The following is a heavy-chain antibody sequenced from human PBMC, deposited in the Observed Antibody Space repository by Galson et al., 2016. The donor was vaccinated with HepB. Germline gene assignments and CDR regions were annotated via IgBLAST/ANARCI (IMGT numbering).Heavy chain of an antibody. CDR2: IYPGDSDT. Sequence: QSGAEVKTPGESLKISCKGSGYSFTTYRIGWVRQMPGKGLEWMGMIYPGDSDTRYSPSLQGQVTISADQSINTAYLQWSSLKASDTAMYYCARTVSIAAAGGADYWGQGTLVTVSS. CDR3: ARTVSIAAAGGADY. V-gene: IGHV5-51*01. J-gene: IGHJ4*02. D-gene: IGHD6-13*01. CDR1: GYSFTTYR.